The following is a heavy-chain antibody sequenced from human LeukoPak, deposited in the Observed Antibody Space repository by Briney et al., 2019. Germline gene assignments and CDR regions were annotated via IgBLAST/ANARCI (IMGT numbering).Heavy chain of an antibody. CDR2: INHSGST. CDR3: AREGEKVGATPFDY. D-gene: IGHD1-26*01. CDR1: GFTFSDYY. V-gene: IGHV4-34*01. J-gene: IGHJ4*02. Sequence: GSLRLSCAASGFTFSDYYMSWIRQPPGKGLEWIGEINHSGSTNYNPSLKSRVTISVDTSKNQLSLKLSSVTAADTAVYYCAREGEKVGATPFDYWGQGTLVTVSS.